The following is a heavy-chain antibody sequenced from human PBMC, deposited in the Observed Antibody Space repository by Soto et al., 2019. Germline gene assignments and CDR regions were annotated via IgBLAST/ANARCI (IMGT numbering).Heavy chain of an antibody. CDR1: GFTFSSYA. CDR2: ISGSGGST. J-gene: IGHJ4*02. D-gene: IGHD5-18*01. V-gene: IGHV3-23*01. CDR3: AKDRTVDTAMGPFDY. Sequence: GGSLRLSCAASGFTFSSYAMSWVRQAPGKGLEWVSAISGSGGSTYYADSVKGRFTISRDNSKNSLYLQMNSLRAEDTAVYYCAKDRTVDTAMGPFDYWGQGTLVTVS.